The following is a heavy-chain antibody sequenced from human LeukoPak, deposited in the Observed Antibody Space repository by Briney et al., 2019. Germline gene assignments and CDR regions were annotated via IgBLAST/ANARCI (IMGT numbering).Heavy chain of an antibody. J-gene: IGHJ4*02. CDR3: ARDPHEFSSGWSHFEY. Sequence: ASVKVSCKASGYTFTNYGISWVRQAPGQGLEWMGWISANNGNTYYVQKFQGRVTMTTDTSTSTAYMELRSLRSDDTAVYYCARDPHEFSSGWSHFEYWGQGTLVTVSS. V-gene: IGHV1-18*01. D-gene: IGHD6-19*01. CDR1: GYTFTNYG. CDR2: ISANNGNT.